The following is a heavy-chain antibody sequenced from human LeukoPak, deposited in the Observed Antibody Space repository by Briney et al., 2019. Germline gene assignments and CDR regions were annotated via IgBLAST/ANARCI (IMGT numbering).Heavy chain of an antibody. CDR1: GGSISSYY. V-gene: IGHV4-59*01. CDR3: ARELAAATFDY. D-gene: IGHD6-13*01. CDR2: IYYSGST. J-gene: IGHJ4*02. Sequence: SETLSPTCTVSGGSISSYYWSWIRQPPGKGLEWIGYIYYSGSTNYNPSLKSRVTISVDTSKNQFSLKLSSVTAADTAVYYCARELAAATFDYWGQGTLVTVSS.